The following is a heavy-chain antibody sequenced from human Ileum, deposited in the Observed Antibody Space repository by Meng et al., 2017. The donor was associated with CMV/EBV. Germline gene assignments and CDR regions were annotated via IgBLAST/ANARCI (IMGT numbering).Heavy chain of an antibody. J-gene: IGHJ5*02. V-gene: IGHV4-34*01. Sequence: YGASFRTYYWSWIRQPPGKGLEWIGEINHSGSTKYNPSLKSRVSMSVDTSKNQFSLKLSSVTAADTAVYYCARMGDFWIGYGHRFDPWGQGPLVTVSS. CDR1: GASFRTYY. CDR3: ARMGDFWIGYGHRFDP. D-gene: IGHD3-3*01. CDR2: INHSGST.